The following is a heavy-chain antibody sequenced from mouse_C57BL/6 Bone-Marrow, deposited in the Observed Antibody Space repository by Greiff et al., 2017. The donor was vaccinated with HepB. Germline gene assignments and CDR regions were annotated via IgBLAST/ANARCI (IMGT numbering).Heavy chain of an antibody. CDR3: ARMAGREYFDY. D-gene: IGHD3-3*01. J-gene: IGHJ2*01. CDR1: GYTFTSYW. Sequence: VQLQQPGAELVKPGASVKLSCKASGYTFTSYWMHWVKQKPGRGLEWIGRIDPNSGGTKYNEKFKSKATLTVDKPSSTAYIQLSSLTSGDTAVYYCARMAGREYFDYWGQGTTLTVSS. V-gene: IGHV1-72*01. CDR2: IDPNSGGT.